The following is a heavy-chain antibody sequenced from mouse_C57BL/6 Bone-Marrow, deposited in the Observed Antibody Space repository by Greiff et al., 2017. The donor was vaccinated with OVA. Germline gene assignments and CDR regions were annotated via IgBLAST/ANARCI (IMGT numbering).Heavy chain of an antibody. CDR3: ASAVFAY. CDR2: IDPSDSYT. V-gene: IGHV1-50*01. J-gene: IGHJ3*01. Sequence: QVQLKESGAELVKPGASVKLSCKASGYTFTSYWMQWVKQRPGQGLEWIGEIDPSDSYTNYNQKFKGKATLTVDTSSSTAYMQLNSLTSEASAVYYCASAVFAYWGQGTLVTVSA. CDR1: GYTFTSYW.